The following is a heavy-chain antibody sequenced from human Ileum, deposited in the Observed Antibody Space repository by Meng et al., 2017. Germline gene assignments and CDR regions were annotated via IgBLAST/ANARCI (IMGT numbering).Heavy chain of an antibody. J-gene: IGHJ4*02. CDR3: APRSYSSLGY. D-gene: IGHD1-26*01. CDR2: ISNSGSNV. CDR1: GITFSDYY. V-gene: IGHV3-11*01. Sequence: VPLVGSGGGLAQHGGSLKLVFAAVGITFSDYYMSWIRQAPGKGLEWISYISNSGSNVYYVDSVKGRFTISRDNAKHSLILQMNSLRAEDTSVYYCAPRSYSSLGYWGQGTLVTVSS.